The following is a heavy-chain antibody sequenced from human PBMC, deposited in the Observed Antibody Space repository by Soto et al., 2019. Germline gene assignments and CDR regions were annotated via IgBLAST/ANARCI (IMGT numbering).Heavy chain of an antibody. V-gene: IGHV4-39*01. CDR3: ARHYYDILTGPSDTFDY. CDR1: GGSISSSSYY. CDR2: IYYSGST. D-gene: IGHD3-9*01. J-gene: IGHJ4*02. Sequence: SETLSLTCTVSGGSISSSSYYWGWIRQPPGKGLEWIGSIYYSGSTYYNPSLKSRVTISVDTSKNQFSLKLSSVTAADTAVYYCARHYYDILTGPSDTFDYWGQGTLVTVSS.